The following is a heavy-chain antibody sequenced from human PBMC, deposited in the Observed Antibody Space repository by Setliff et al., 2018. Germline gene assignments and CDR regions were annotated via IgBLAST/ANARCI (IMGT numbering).Heavy chain of an antibody. J-gene: IGHJ4*02. Sequence: AASVKVSCKASGYTFSHSGITWVRQASGQGLEWMGWISAYTGNTNYAPKLQGRVTMTTDASTSTAYMELRGLTSDDTAVYYCSRLVRYCSKTTCQGASASEHWGQGTLVTVSS. CDR3: SRLVRYCSKTTCQGASASEH. V-gene: IGHV1-18*01. CDR1: GYTFSHSG. D-gene: IGHD2-8*01. CDR2: ISAYTGNT.